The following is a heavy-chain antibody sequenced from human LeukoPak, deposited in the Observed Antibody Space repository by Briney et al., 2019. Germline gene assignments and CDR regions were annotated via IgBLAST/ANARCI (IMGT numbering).Heavy chain of an antibody. CDR2: IRYDGSNK. CDR3: AKDLARSSILWGQGTLVTVSSGYMDV. V-gene: IGHV3-30*02. Sequence: GGSLRLSCAASGFTFSSYGMHWVRQAPGKGLEWVAFIRYDGSNKYYADSVKGRFTISRDNSKNTLYLQMNSLRAEDTAVYYCAKDLARSSILWGQGTLVTVSSGYMDVWGKGTTVTVSS. J-gene: IGHJ6*03. CDR1: GFTFSSYG. D-gene: IGHD1-14*01.